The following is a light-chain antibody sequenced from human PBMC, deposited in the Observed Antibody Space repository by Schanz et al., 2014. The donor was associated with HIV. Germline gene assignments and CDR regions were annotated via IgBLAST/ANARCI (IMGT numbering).Light chain of an antibody. CDR2: AAS. CDR1: EGINRW. J-gene: IGKJ1*01. Sequence: DIQMTQSPSSVSASVGDRVTITCRASEGINRWLAWYQQKAGKAPRLLIYAASTLQSGVPSRFSGSGSGTDFTLTINSLQPNDLATYYCQHYSSYSRTFGQGTRVEVK. CDR3: QHYSSYSRT. V-gene: IGKV1D-16*01.